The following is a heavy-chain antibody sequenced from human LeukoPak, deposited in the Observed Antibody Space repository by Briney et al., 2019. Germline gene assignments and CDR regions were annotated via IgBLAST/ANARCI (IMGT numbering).Heavy chain of an antibody. D-gene: IGHD2-21*02. V-gene: IGHV4-59*01. CDR3: ARVGTYSCGDCYLDY. CDR1: GGSISNFY. Sequence: SETLSLTCTVSGGSISNFYWSWIRQPPGRRLGWIGYIYYSGSTNYNPSLKSRIAISIDTSKNQFSLKLSSVTAADTAVYYCARVGTYSCGDCYLDYWGQGTLVTVSS. J-gene: IGHJ4*02. CDR2: IYYSGST.